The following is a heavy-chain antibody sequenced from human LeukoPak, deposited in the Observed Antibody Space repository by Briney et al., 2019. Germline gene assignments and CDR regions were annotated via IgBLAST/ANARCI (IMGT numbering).Heavy chain of an antibody. V-gene: IGHV4-59*08. Sequence: PSETLSLTCTVSGGSISSYYWSWIRQPPGKGLEWIGYIYYSGSTNYNPSLKSRVTISVDTSKNQFSLKLSPVTAADTAVYYCASNIVATIGPFDYWGQGTLVTVSS. CDR1: GGSISSYY. D-gene: IGHD5-12*01. J-gene: IGHJ4*02. CDR3: ASNIVATIGPFDY. CDR2: IYYSGST.